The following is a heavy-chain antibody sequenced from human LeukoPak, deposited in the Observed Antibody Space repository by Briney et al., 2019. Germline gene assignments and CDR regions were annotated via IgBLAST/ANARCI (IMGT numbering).Heavy chain of an antibody. V-gene: IGHV3-23*01. CDR3: AKAVDTAMVTSDY. D-gene: IGHD5-18*01. Sequence: GGSPRLSCAVSGFTFSSYAMSWVRQAPGKGLEWVSTISGSGGNTYYAASVKGRFTISRDNSRNTLYLQMNSLRAEDTAVYYCAKAVDTAMVTSDYWGQGALVAVSS. J-gene: IGHJ4*02. CDR1: GFTFSSYA. CDR2: ISGSGGNT.